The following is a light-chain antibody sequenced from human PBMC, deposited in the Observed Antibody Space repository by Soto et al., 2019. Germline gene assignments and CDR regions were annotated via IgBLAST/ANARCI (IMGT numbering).Light chain of an antibody. CDR2: AAS. J-gene: IGKJ1*01. Sequence: EIVLTQSPATLSLSPGETATLSCRASQSVSSSYLAWYQQKPGQAPRLLIYAASSRATGVPDRFSGSGSGTDFTLTISRLEPEDFAVYYCQQYGSSRWTFGQGTKVEI. CDR3: QQYGSSRWT. CDR1: QSVSSSY. V-gene: IGKV3-20*01.